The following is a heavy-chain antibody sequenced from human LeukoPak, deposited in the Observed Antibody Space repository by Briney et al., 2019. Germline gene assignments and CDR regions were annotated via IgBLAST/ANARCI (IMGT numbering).Heavy chain of an antibody. CDR2: ISGSGGST. J-gene: IGHJ4*02. CDR3: AKDRNYYDSSGSMPLDY. V-gene: IGHV3-23*01. D-gene: IGHD3-22*01. Sequence: AGGSLRLSCAASGFTFSSYAMSWVRQAPGKGLEWVSAISGSGGSTYYADSVKGRFTISRDNSKNTLYLQMNSLRAEDTAVYYCAKDRNYYDSSGSMPLDYWGQGTLVTVSS. CDR1: GFTFSSYA.